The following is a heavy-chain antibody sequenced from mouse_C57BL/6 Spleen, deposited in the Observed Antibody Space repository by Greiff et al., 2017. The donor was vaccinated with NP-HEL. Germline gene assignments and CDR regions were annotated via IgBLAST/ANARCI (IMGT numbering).Heavy chain of an antibody. CDR2: INPGSGGT. Sequence: VQLQQSGAELVRPGTSVKVSCKASGYAFTNYLIEWVKQRPGQGLEWIGVINPGSGGTNYNEKFKGKATLTADKSSSTAYMQLSSLTSEDSAVYFCARTDDGYWYFDVWGTGTTVTVSS. J-gene: IGHJ1*03. CDR3: ARTDDGYWYFDV. V-gene: IGHV1-54*01. D-gene: IGHD2-3*01. CDR1: GYAFTNYL.